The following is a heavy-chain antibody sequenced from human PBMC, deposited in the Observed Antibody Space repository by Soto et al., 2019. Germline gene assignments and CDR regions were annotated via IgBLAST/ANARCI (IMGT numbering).Heavy chain of an antibody. J-gene: IGHJ5*02. CDR2: INHSGST. CDR3: ARGSFDP. CDR1: GGSFSGYY. V-gene: IGHV4-34*01. Sequence: PSETLSLTCAVYGGSFSGYYWSWIRQPPGKGLEWIGEINHSGSTNYNPSLKSRVTISVDTSKNQFSLKLSSVTAADTAVYYRARGSFDPWGQGTLVTVSS.